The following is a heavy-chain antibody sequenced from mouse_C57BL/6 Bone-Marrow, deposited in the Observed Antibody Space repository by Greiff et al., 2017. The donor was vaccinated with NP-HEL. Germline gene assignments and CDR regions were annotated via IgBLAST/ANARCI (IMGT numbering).Heavy chain of an antibody. CDR3: ARRILGDY. CDR2: IYPGDGDT. CDR1: GYAFSSSW. D-gene: IGHD4-1*01. V-gene: IGHV1-82*01. Sequence: QVQLQQSGPELVKPGASVKISCKASGYAFSSSWMNWVKQRPGKGLEWIGRIYPGDGDTNYNGKFKGKATLTADKSSSTAYMQLSSLTSEDSAVYFCARRILGDYWGQGTSVTVSS. J-gene: IGHJ4*01.